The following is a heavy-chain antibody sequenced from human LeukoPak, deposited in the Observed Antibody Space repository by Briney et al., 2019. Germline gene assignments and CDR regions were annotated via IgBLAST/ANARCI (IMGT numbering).Heavy chain of an antibody. Sequence: GRSLRLSCAASRFTFSNYGMHWVRQAPGKGLEWVAVISYDGTIQCYADSVKGRFTISRDNPKNILFLQMNSLRAEDTAVYYCAKGPDLIGRDYFDYWGQGTLVTVSS. V-gene: IGHV3-30*18. D-gene: IGHD3-16*02. CDR1: RFTFSNYG. CDR3: AKGPDLIGRDYFDY. CDR2: ISYDGTIQ. J-gene: IGHJ4*02.